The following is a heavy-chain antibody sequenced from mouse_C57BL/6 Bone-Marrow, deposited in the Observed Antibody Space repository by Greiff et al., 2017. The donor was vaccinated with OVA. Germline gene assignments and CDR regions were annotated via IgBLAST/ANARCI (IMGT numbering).Heavy chain of an antibody. J-gene: IGHJ3*01. CDR2: IRSKSSNYAT. D-gene: IGHD2-4*01. CDR3: VGETLVYYDYDAWFAY. CDR1: GFTFNTYA. Sequence: EVQLVESGGGLVQPKGSLKLSCAASGFTFNTYAMHWVRQAPGQGLEWVARIRSKSSNYATYYADSVKDRFTISRDDSQSVLYLQMNNLKTEDTAMYYCVGETLVYYDYDAWFAYWGQGTLVTVSA. V-gene: IGHV10-3*01.